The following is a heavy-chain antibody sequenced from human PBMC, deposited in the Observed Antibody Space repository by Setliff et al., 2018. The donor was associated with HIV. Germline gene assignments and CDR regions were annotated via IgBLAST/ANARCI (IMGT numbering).Heavy chain of an antibody. Sequence: SETLSLTCTVSGGSISSSIYYWGWIRQPPGKGLEWIGFIYYSGSTYYYGGSTYYNPSLKSRVPISVNTSKNQFSLKLSSVTAADTAVYYCARHDTEYSSYPIDYWGQGNLVTVSS. CDR2: IYYSGSTYYYGGST. CDR3: ARHDTEYSSYPIDY. V-gene: IGHV4-39*01. CDR1: GGSISSSIYY. J-gene: IGHJ4*02. D-gene: IGHD6-6*01.